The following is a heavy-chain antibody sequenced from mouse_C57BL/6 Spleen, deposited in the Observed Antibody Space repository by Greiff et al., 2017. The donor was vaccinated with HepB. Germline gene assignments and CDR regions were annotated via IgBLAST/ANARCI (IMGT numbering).Heavy chain of an antibody. CDR3: ARSREFYYGSTMDY. CDR1: GYAFSSSW. Sequence: QVQLQQSGPELVKPGASVKISCKASGYAFSSSWMNWVKQRPGKGLEWIGRIYPGDGDTNYNGKFKGKATLTADKSSSTAYMQLSSLTSEDSAVYFCARSREFYYGSTMDYWGQGTSVTVSS. D-gene: IGHD1-1*01. CDR2: IYPGDGDT. J-gene: IGHJ4*01. V-gene: IGHV1-82*01.